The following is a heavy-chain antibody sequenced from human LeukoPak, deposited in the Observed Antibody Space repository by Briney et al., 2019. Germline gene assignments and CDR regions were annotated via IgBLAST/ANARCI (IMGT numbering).Heavy chain of an antibody. D-gene: IGHD3-10*01. CDR2: IVVGSGNT. J-gene: IGHJ4*02. CDR3: AGTPWFGELTLDY. CDR1: GFTFTSST. V-gene: IGHV1-58*02. Sequence: SVKLSCKASGFTFTSSTIQWVRQARGQRLEWIGWIVVGSGNTNYAQKFQETVIITRDMSTTTVYMELSSLRSEDTAVYYCAGTPWFGELTLDYWGQGTLVTVSS.